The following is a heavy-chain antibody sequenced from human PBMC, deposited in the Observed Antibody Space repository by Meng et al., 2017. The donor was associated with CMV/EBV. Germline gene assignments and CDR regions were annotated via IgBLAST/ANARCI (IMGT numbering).Heavy chain of an antibody. D-gene: IGHD6-13*01. CDR3: AMLYSSSWYYFDY. J-gene: IGHJ4*02. CDR1: GFTFSSYG. Sequence: GGSLRLSCAASGFTFSSYGMNWVRQAPGKGLEWVSSISSSSSYIYYADSVKGRFTISRDNAKNSLYLQMNSLRAEDTAVYYCAMLYSSSWYYFDYWGQGTLVTVSS. V-gene: IGHV3-21*01. CDR2: ISSSSSYI.